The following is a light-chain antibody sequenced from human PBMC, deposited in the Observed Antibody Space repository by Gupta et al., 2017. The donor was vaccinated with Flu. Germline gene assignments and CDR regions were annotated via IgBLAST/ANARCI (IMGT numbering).Light chain of an antibody. V-gene: IGKV3-20*01. CDR1: QSVSSSY. J-gene: IGKJ1*01. CDR2: GAS. CDR3: QQYGSSHLWT. Sequence: GTLSLSPGERATLSCRASQSVSSSYLAWYQQKPGQAPRLLIYGASSRATGIPDRFSGSGSGTDFTLTISRLEPEDFAVYYCQQYGSSHLWTFGQGTKVEIK.